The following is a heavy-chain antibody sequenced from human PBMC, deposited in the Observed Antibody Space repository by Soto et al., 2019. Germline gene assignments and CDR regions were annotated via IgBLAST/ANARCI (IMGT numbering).Heavy chain of an antibody. J-gene: IGHJ5*02. CDR2: IYYSGST. Sequence: SETLSLTCTVSGGSISSYYWSWIRQPPGKGLECIGYIYYSGSTNYNPSLKSRVTISVDTSKNQFSLKLSSVTAADTAVYYCARGIELELRELNWFDPWGQGTLVTVSS. CDR1: GGSISSYY. V-gene: IGHV4-59*01. CDR3: ARGIELELRELNWFDP. D-gene: IGHD1-7*01.